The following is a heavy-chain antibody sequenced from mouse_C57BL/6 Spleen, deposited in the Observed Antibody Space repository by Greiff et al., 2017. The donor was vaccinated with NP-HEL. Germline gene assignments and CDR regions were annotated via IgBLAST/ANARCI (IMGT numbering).Heavy chain of an antibody. D-gene: IGHD4-1*02. V-gene: IGHV5-4*01. CDR3: ARDLQLAWFAY. CDR1: GFTFSSYA. J-gene: IGHJ3*01. CDR2: ISDGGSYT. Sequence: EVKLVESGGGLVKPGGSLKLSCAASGFTFSSYAMSWVRQTPEKRLEWVATISDGGSYTYYPDNVKGRFTISRDNAKNNLYLQMSHLKSEDTAMYYCARDLQLAWFAYWGQGTLVTVSA.